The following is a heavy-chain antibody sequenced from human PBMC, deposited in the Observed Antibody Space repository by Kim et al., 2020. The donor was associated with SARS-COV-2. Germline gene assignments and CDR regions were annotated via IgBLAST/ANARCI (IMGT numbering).Heavy chain of an antibody. CDR2: IKYDESAK. D-gene: IGHD1-26*01. J-gene: IGHJ4*02. V-gene: IGHV3-7*03. CDR3: TSWTYYRVDS. CDR1: GFDSGFYFAFNW. Sequence: GGSLRLSCAASGFDSGFYFAFNWMAWVRQAPGKGLEWVANIKYDESAKFYLDSVKGRFTINRVNVKNSVFLQMSSLRPEDTSTYYCTSWTYYRVDSLGQG.